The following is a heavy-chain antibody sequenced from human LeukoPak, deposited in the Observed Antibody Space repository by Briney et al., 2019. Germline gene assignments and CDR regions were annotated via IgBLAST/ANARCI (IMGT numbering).Heavy chain of an antibody. D-gene: IGHD3-22*01. CDR1: GGAFSSYA. J-gene: IGHJ4*02. Sequence: ASVKVSCKASGGAFSSYAISWVRQAPGQGLEWMGWMNPNSGNTGYAQKFQGRVTITRNTSISTAYMELSSLRSEDTAMYYCARGGRGYDSSDHRGFDYWGQGTLVTVSS. CDR3: ARGGRGYDSSDHRGFDY. V-gene: IGHV1-8*03. CDR2: MNPNSGNT.